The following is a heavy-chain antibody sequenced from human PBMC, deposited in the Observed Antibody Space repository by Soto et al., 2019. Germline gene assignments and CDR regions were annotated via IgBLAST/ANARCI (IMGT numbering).Heavy chain of an antibody. V-gene: IGHV1-69*04. Sequence: SVKVSCKASGGTFSSYTISWVRQAPGQGLEWMGRIIPILGIANYAQKFQGRVTITADKSTSTAYMELSSLRSEDTAVYYCARDYLDSGWPVYYYYGMDVWGQGTTVTVSS. CDR2: IIPILGIA. J-gene: IGHJ6*02. CDR1: GGTFSSYT. D-gene: IGHD6-19*01. CDR3: ARDYLDSGWPVYYYYGMDV.